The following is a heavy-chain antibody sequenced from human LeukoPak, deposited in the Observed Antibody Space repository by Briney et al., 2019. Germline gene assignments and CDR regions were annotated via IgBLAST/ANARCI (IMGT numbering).Heavy chain of an antibody. CDR3: ARTTVIHAFDI. CDR1: GGSISSGGYS. J-gene: IGHJ3*02. Sequence: PSETLSLTCAVSGGSISSGGYSWSWIRQPPGKGLEWIGYIYHSGSTYYNPSLKSRVTISVDRSKNQFSLKLSSVTAADAAVYYCARTTVIHAFDIWGQGTMVTVSS. CDR2: IYHSGST. V-gene: IGHV4-30-2*01. D-gene: IGHD4-17*01.